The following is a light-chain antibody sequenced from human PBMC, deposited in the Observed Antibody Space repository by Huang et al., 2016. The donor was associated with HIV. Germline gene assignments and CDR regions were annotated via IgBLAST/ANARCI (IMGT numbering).Light chain of an antibody. CDR3: QQFNGFSLT. Sequence: AIQLTQSPPSLSASAGDRVTITCRASQDINSALAWYQQKPGKAPKLLIYDASNLKSGVPSRFSGSGSGIDFTLSISSLQPEDFATYYCQQFNGFSLTFGGGTRVEIK. CDR1: QDINSA. J-gene: IGKJ4*01. CDR2: DAS. V-gene: IGKV1-13*02.